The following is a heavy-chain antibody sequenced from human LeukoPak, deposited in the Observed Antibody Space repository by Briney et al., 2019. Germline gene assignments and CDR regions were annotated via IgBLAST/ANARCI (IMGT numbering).Heavy chain of an antibody. V-gene: IGHV3-7*01. Sequence: GGSLRLFCVGTGFTFSSYWVSWVRQAPGEGLVWGANIKEDGGEKYCVDSVRGRFTISRDNAKESLYLQMNSLRTEDTAVYYCARDRFAYCSGSTCYPDYWGQGTLVTVSS. CDR3: ARDRFAYCSGSTCYPDY. CDR2: IKEDGGEK. D-gene: IGHD2-15*01. J-gene: IGHJ4*02. CDR1: GFTFSSYW.